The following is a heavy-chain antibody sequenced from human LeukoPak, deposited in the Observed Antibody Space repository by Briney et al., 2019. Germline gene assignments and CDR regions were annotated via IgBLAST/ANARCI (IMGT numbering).Heavy chain of an antibody. Sequence: ASVKVSCKASGFTFTSYGISWVRQAPGQGLEWMGWISAYNGNTNYAQKLQGRVTMTTDTSTSTAYMELRSLRSDDTAVYYCARNLGYCSGGSCPIFDYWGQGTLVTVSS. CDR2: ISAYNGNT. CDR1: GFTFTSYG. D-gene: IGHD2-15*01. CDR3: ARNLGYCSGGSCPIFDY. V-gene: IGHV1-18*01. J-gene: IGHJ4*02.